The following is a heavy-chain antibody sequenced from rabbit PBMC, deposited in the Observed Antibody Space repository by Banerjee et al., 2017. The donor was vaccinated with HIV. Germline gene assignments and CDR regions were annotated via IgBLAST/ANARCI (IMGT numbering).Heavy chain of an antibody. D-gene: IGHD4-2*01. Sequence: QEQLEESGGGLVKPGGTLTLTCKASGFSLSSGYDMCWVRQAPGKGLEWIGYVYTGSGVTWYADWVNGRFTISKASSTTVTLKLNSLTAADTATYFCARGHAGSSWGLDLWGPGTLVTVS. CDR2: VYTGSGVT. CDR3: ARGHAGSSWGLDL. J-gene: IGHJ3*01. V-gene: IGHV1S45*01. CDR1: GFSLSSGYD.